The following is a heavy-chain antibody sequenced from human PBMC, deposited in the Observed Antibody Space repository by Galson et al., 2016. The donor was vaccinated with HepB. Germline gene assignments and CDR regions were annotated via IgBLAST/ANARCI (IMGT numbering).Heavy chain of an antibody. J-gene: IGHJ4*02. CDR1: GFSVGKNN. D-gene: IGHD2-15*01. CDR2: IYGGDGT. CDR3: ATRFCRAGSCYSGVLDS. V-gene: IGHV3-53*01. Sequence: SLRLSCAVAGFSVGKNNMIWVRQAPGKGLEWVSVIYGGDGTQYADSVKGRFIISRDKSNNSLSLQMNNVRVDDTAVYYCATRFCRAGSCYSGVLDSWGQGIRVTVSS.